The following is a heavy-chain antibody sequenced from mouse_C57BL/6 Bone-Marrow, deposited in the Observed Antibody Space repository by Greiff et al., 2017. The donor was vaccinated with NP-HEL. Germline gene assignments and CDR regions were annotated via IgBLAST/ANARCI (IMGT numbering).Heavy chain of an antibody. CDR1: GYTFTSYW. CDR3: ARGYDSAWFAY. Sequence: QVQLQQSGAELVRPGTSVKLSCKASGYTFTSYWMHWVKQRPGQGLEWIGVIDPSDSYTNYNQKFKGKATLTVDTSSSTAYMQLSSLTSEDSAVYYCARGYDSAWFAYWGQGTLVTVSA. V-gene: IGHV1-59*01. J-gene: IGHJ3*01. CDR2: IDPSDSYT. D-gene: IGHD2-2*01.